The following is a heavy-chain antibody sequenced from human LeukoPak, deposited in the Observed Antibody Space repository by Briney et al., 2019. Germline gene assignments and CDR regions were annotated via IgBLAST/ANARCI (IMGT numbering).Heavy chain of an antibody. Sequence: ASVKVSCKASGYTFTSYYMHWVRQAPGQGLEWVGWINTNTGKSTYAQGFTGRFVFSLDTSVSTTYLQINSLKAEDTAVYYCARGGSEYAFWSVQRSNWFDPWGQGTLITVSS. V-gene: IGHV7-4-1*02. J-gene: IGHJ5*02. CDR2: INTNTGKS. D-gene: IGHD3-3*01. CDR1: GYTFTSYY. CDR3: ARGGSEYAFWSVQRSNWFDP.